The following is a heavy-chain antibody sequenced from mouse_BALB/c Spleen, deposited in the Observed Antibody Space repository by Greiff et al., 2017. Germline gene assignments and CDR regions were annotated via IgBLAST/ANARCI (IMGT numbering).Heavy chain of an antibody. J-gene: IGHJ1*01. D-gene: IGHD2-10*02. V-gene: IGHV1-9*01. CDR1: GYTFSSYW. Sequence: VQLQQSGAELMKPGASVKISCKATGYTFSSYWIEWVKQRPGHGLEWIGEILPGSGSTNYNEKFKGKATFTADTSSNTAYMQLSSLTSEDSAVYYCARKEYGNYWYFDVWGAGTTVTVSS. CDR2: ILPGSGST. CDR3: ARKEYGNYWYFDV.